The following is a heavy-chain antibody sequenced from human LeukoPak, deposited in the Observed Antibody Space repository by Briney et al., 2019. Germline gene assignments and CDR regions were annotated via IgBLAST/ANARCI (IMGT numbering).Heavy chain of an antibody. CDR2: INHSGST. Sequence: SETLSLTCAVYGGSFSGYYWSWIRQPPGKGLEWIGEINHSGSTNYNPSLKSRVTISVETSKNQFSLKLSSVTAADTAVYYCARDDYGDYALNWGQGTLVTVSS. D-gene: IGHD4-17*01. V-gene: IGHV4-34*01. CDR3: ARDDYGDYALN. J-gene: IGHJ4*02. CDR1: GGSFSGYY.